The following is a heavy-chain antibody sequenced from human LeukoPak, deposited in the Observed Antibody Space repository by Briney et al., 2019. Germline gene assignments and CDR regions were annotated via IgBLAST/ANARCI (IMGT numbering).Heavy chain of an antibody. Sequence: GGSLRLSCAASGFTFSSYSMTWVRQAPGKGLEGVSYISSSSSTIYYADSVKGRFTISRDNAKNSLYLQMNSLRDEDTAVYYCARGQEYQLPLTYFDYWGQGTLVTVSS. CDR2: ISSSSSTI. CDR1: GFTFSSYS. J-gene: IGHJ4*02. D-gene: IGHD2-2*01. CDR3: ARGQEYQLPLTYFDY. V-gene: IGHV3-48*02.